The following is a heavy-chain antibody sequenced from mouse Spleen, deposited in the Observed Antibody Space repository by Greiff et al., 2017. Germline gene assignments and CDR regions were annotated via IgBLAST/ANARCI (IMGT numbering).Heavy chain of an antibody. V-gene: IGHV1-53*01. CDR3: ARGGWDSSGFFAY. J-gene: IGHJ3*01. D-gene: IGHD3-2*01. CDR2: INPSNGGT. Sequence: VQLQQPGTELVKPGASVKLSCKASGYTFTSYWMHWVKQRPGQGLEWIGNINPSNGGTNYNEKFKSKATLTVDKSSSTAYMQLSSLTSEDSAVYYCARGGWDSSGFFAYWGQGTLVTVSA. CDR1: GYTFTSYW.